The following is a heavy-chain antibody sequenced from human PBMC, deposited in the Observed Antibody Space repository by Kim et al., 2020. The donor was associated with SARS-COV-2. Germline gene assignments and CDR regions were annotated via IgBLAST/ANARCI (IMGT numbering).Heavy chain of an antibody. CDR3: TTRIHSHFDY. Sequence: TRYADSVKGRCTMTRNNSKNTVYLQMHSLRAEDTAIYYCTTRIHSHFDYWGQGTLVTVSS. D-gene: IGHD5-18*01. CDR2: T. J-gene: IGHJ4*02. V-gene: IGHV3-23*01.